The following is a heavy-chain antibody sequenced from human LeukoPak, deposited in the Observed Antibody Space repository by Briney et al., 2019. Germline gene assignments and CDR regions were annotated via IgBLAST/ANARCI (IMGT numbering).Heavy chain of an antibody. CDR2: ISSSGSTI. CDR1: GFTYSNYA. Sequence: GGSLRLSCTASGFTYSNYAMNWVRQAPGKGLEWVSYISSSGSTIYYADSVKGRFTISRDNAKNSLYLQMNSLRAEDTAVYYCAELGITMIGGVWGKGATVTISS. J-gene: IGHJ6*04. D-gene: IGHD3-10*02. V-gene: IGHV3-48*03. CDR3: AELGITMIGGV.